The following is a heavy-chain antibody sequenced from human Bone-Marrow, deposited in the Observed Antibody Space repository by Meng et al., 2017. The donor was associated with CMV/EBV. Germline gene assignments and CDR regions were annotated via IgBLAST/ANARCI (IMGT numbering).Heavy chain of an antibody. CDR2: IRYDGGNR. CDR1: RFIFSNYG. CDR3: AKVSGGYCSTTSCPPDS. J-gene: IGHJ5*01. Sequence: GESLKISCVASRFIFSNYGMHWVRQAPGKGLEWVAYIRYDGGNRHYADSVMGRFTISRDNSKNTLSLQRNSLRGEDTAVYYCAKVSGGYCSTTSCPPDSWGQGTLVTVSS. V-gene: IGHV3-30*02. D-gene: IGHD2-2*01.